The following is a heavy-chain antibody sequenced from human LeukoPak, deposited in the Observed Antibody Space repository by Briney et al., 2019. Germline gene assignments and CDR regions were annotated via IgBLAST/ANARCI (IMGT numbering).Heavy chain of an antibody. J-gene: IGHJ4*02. CDR1: GFTFSGYT. CDR3: VNQISGWVY. D-gene: IGHD6-19*01. Sequence: GGSLRLSCSASGFTFSGYTMHWVRQAPGKGLDYVSGISSNGYSTFYADSVKGRFTISRDNSKNTLYLQMSSLRPEDTAVYYCVNQISGWVYWGQGALVTVSS. CDR2: ISSNGYST. V-gene: IGHV3-64D*06.